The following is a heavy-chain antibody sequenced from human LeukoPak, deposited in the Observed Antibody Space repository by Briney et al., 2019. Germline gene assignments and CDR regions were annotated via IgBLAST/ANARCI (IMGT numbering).Heavy chain of an antibody. CDR3: ARERLQDGFIDY. Sequence: GASVKVSCKTSGYTFTDYYIHWVRQAPGQGLEWMGWIFPKSGGTEYAQKFQGRVTMTRDTTISTGYMEVNRLRSDDTAVYYCARERLQDGFIDYWGQGTLVTVSS. V-gene: IGHV1-2*02. CDR1: GYTFTDYY. CDR2: IFPKSGGT. D-gene: IGHD4-11*01. J-gene: IGHJ4*02.